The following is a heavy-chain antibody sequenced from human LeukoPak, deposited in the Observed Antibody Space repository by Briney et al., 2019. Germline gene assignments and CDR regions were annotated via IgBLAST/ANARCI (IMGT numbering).Heavy chain of an antibody. CDR3: ARSYWFDP. V-gene: IGHV4-34*01. CDR2: INHSGST. Sequence: SETLSLTCAVYGGSFSGYYWSWIRQPPGKGLERIGEINHSGSTNYNPSLKSRVTISVDTSKNQFSLKLTSVTAADTAVYYCARSYWFDPWGQGSLVTVSS. CDR1: GGSFSGYY. J-gene: IGHJ5*02.